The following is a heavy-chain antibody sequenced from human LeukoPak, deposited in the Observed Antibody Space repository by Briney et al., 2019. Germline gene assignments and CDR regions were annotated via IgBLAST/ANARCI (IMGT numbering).Heavy chain of an antibody. V-gene: IGHV1-18*01. Sequence: GASVKVSCKASGYTFTSYGISWVRQAPGQGLEWMGWISAYNGSTNYAQKLQGRVTMTTDTSTSTAYMELRSLRSDDTAVYYCATDPLSRDGYKRRLAFDIWSQGTMVTVSS. CDR3: ATDPLSRDGYKRRLAFDI. J-gene: IGHJ3*02. D-gene: IGHD5-24*01. CDR1: GYTFTSYG. CDR2: ISAYNGST.